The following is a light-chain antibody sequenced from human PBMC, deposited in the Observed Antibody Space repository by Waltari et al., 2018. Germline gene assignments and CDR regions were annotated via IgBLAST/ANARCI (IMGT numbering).Light chain of an antibody. J-gene: IGLJ2*01. CDR2: GNN. CDR3: AAWDDSLSVV. V-gene: IGLV1-47*01. Sequence: QSVLTQPPSASGPPGQRVTISCSGSSSHIGNNFVYWYRQLPGTAPKLLIYGNNQRPSGVPDRFSGSKSGTSASLAISGLRSEDEADYYCAAWDDSLSVVFGGGTKLTVL. CDR1: SSHIGNNF.